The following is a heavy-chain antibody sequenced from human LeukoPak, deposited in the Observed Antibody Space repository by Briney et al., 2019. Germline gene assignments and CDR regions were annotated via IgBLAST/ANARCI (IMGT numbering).Heavy chain of an antibody. J-gene: IGHJ4*02. D-gene: IGHD2-15*01. CDR1: GGSFSGYY. Sequence: SETLSLTCAVYGGSFSGYYWSWIRQPPGKGLEWIGEINHSGSTNYNPSLKSRVTISVDTSKNQFSLKLSSVTAADTAVYYCAESHCSGGSCYGGDYWGQGTLVTVSS. V-gene: IGHV4-34*01. CDR2: INHSGST. CDR3: AESHCSGGSCYGGDY.